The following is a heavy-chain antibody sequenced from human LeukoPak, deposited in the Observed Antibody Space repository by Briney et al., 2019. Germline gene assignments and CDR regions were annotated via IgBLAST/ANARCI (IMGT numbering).Heavy chain of an antibody. Sequence: GRSLRLSCAASGFTLDDYAMHWVRQAPGKGLEWVSGLSWNSGTIAYADSVKGRFTISRDNAKNSLYLQMNSLRPEDTALYYCARDQTLAVAGTGFDYWGQGTLVTVSS. J-gene: IGHJ4*02. D-gene: IGHD6-19*01. CDR1: GFTLDDYA. CDR3: ARDQTLAVAGTGFDY. V-gene: IGHV3-9*01. CDR2: LSWNSGTI.